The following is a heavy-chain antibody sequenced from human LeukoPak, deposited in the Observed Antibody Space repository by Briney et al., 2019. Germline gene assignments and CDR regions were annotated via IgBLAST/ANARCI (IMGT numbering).Heavy chain of an antibody. CDR3: AKHEVSYYDSSGYYPFDC. D-gene: IGHD3-22*01. CDR1: GFTFSDFA. CDR2: LSASGGST. V-gene: IGHV3-23*01. Sequence: GGSLRLSCVASGFTFSDFAMSWVRLPPGKGLKWVSGLSASGGSTFYTDSVKGRSTISRDNSNNTLYLQMDGLSAEDTAIYYCAKHEVSYYDSSGYYPFDCWGPGTVVTVSS. J-gene: IGHJ4*02.